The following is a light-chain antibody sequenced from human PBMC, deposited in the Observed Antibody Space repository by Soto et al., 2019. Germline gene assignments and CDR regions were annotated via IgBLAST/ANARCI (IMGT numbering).Light chain of an antibody. CDR1: SSDVGSYNL. CDR3: CSYAGSSTSYVV. Sequence: QSALTQPASVSGSPGQSITISCTGTSSDVGSYNLVSWYQQHPGKAPKRMIYEGSKRPSGVSNRFSGSKSGNTASLTISGLQDEDEADYYCCSYAGSSTSYVVFGGGTKLTVL. J-gene: IGLJ2*01. CDR2: EGS. V-gene: IGLV2-23*01.